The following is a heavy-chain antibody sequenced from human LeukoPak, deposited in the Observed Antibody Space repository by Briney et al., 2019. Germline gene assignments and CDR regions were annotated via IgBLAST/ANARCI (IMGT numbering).Heavy chain of an antibody. D-gene: IGHD3-16*01. CDR1: GGSISSSSYY. CDR3: ARRRLRDYASDY. Sequence: SETLSLTCTVSGGSISSSSYYWGWIRQPPGKGLEWIGSIYYSGSTYYNPSLKSRVIISVDTSKNQFSLKLSSVTAADTVVYYCARRRLRDYASDYWGQGTLVTVSS. V-gene: IGHV4-39*01. J-gene: IGHJ4*02. CDR2: IYYSGST.